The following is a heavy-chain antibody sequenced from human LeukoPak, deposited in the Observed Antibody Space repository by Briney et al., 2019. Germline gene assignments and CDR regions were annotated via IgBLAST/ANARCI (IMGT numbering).Heavy chain of an antibody. V-gene: IGHV3-23*01. CDR1: GFSVSSYA. J-gene: IGHJ3*02. Sequence: PGGSLRLSCAASGFSVSSYAMSWVRQAPGKGLEWLSAITGGDDATYHADSVKGRFTISRDRSKNTLYLEMNGLRAEDTAVYHCAKSRSVADAFDIWGRGAMVTVSS. D-gene: IGHD6-19*01. CDR2: ITGGDDAT. CDR3: AKSRSVADAFDI.